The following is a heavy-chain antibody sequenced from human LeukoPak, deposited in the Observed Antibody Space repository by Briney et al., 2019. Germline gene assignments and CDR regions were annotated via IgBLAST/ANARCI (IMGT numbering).Heavy chain of an antibody. CDR3: VRGYIRPDY. V-gene: IGHV3-23*01. CDR1: GFTFSYFA. D-gene: IGHD3-16*02. J-gene: IGHJ4*02. CDR2: ITHNGGAT. Sequence: GGSLRLSCAASGFTFSYFAMTWVRQAPGKGLEWVSHITHNGGATYYADSVKGRFTVSRDNSKNTLYLHMNSLRAEDTAIYYCVRGYIRPDYWGQGTLVTVSS.